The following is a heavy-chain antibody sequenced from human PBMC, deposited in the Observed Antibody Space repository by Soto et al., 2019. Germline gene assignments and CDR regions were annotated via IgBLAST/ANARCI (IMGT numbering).Heavy chain of an antibody. D-gene: IGHD1-26*01. V-gene: IGHV3-23*01. Sequence: GGSLRLSCAASGFTFSSYAMSWVRQAPGKGLEWVSAISGSGGSTYYADSVKGRFTISRDNSKNTLYLQMNSLRAEDTAVYYCAKVRSQTYYYYYMDVWGKGTTVTVSS. CDR1: GFTFSSYA. CDR3: AKVRSQTYYYYYMDV. J-gene: IGHJ6*03. CDR2: ISGSGGST.